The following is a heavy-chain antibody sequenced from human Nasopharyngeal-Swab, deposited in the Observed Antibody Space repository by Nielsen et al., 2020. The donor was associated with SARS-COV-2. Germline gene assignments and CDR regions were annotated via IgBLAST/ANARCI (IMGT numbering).Heavy chain of an antibody. CDR1: GGSVSSGSYY. D-gene: IGHD5-18*01. Sequence: SETLPLTCTVSGGSVSSGSYYWSWIRQPPGKGLEWIGYIYYSGSTNYNPSLKSRVTISVDTSKNQFSLKLSSVTAADTAVYYCARVGGYSYGYGTDYWGQGTLVTVSS. J-gene: IGHJ4*02. V-gene: IGHV4-61*01. CDR2: IYYSGST. CDR3: ARVGGYSYGYGTDY.